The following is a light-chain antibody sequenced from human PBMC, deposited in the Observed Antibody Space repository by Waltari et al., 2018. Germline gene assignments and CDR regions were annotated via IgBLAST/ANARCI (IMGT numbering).Light chain of an antibody. V-gene: IGLV3-1*01. J-gene: IGLJ1*01. Sequence: SYEVTQPPSVSVSPGQTASITCSGDNLDNKYVYWYQQKAGQSPALVIYQNSKRPSGIPERFSGYNSGNTATLTISGTQALEEADYYCQAWDSSRGYVFGTGTKVTVL. CDR3: QAWDSSRGYV. CDR1: NLDNKY. CDR2: QNS.